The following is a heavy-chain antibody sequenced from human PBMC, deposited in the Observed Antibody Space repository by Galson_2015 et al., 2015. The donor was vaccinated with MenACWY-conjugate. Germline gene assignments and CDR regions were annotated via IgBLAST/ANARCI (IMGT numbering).Heavy chain of an antibody. D-gene: IGHD3-22*01. CDR1: GGSISSSSSY. Sequence: LSITCTVSGGSISSSSSYWGWIRQPPGKGLEWIGSIYYSGSTYYNPSLKSRVTISVDTSKNQFSLKLSSVTAADTAVYYCARLVSHYDSSGYYYEPTYYFDYWGQGTLVTVSS. V-gene: IGHV4-39*01. CDR2: IYYSGST. J-gene: IGHJ4*02. CDR3: ARLVSHYDSSGYYYEPTYYFDY.